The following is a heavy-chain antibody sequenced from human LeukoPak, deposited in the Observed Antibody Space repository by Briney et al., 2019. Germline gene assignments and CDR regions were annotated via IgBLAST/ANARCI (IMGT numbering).Heavy chain of an antibody. Sequence: HPGGSLRLSCAASGLTFSSNGMHWVRQAPGKGLEWVAFIRYDESNKYYADSVKGRFTISRDNSKNTVCLQMNSLRAEDTAVYYCAISRGRWEILDYWGQGTLVTVSS. CDR1: GLTFSSNG. D-gene: IGHD3-10*01. CDR3: AISRGRWEILDY. CDR2: IRYDESNK. J-gene: IGHJ4*02. V-gene: IGHV3-30*02.